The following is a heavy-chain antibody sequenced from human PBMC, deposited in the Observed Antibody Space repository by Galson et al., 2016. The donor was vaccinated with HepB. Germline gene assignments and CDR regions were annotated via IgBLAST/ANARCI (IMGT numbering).Heavy chain of an antibody. D-gene: IGHD4-17*01. J-gene: IGHJ4*02. CDR2: ILDNGNNK. V-gene: IGHV3-33*05. CDR3: ARDSGDPGPFDY. CDR1: GFTFSTYA. Sequence: SLRLSCAASGFTFSTYAMHWVRQAPGKGLEWVADILDNGNNKYYADSVKGRFSISRDNSKSTVYLQLNSLRAEDTAVYYCARDSGDPGPFDYWGQGTLVTVSS.